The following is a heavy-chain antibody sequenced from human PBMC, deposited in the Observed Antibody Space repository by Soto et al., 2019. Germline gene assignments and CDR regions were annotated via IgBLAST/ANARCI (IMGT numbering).Heavy chain of an antibody. Sequence: QVQLVQSGAEEKKPGASVKVSCKASGYTFTSYDMHWVRQAPGQRLEWMGWINAGNGNTKYSQKFQGRVTITRDTSVSTAYMELISLRSEGTAVYYCARVNITGILDYWGQGTLVTVSS. CDR2: INAGNGNT. J-gene: IGHJ4*02. V-gene: IGHV1-3*05. D-gene: IGHD1-20*01. CDR1: GYTFTSYD. CDR3: ARVNITGILDY.